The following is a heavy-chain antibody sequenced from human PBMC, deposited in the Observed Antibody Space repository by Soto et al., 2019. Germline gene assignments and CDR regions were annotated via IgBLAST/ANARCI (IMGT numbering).Heavy chain of an antibody. CDR2: ISGSGGST. CDR1: GFTFSSYA. V-gene: IGHV3-23*01. D-gene: IGHD3-3*01. J-gene: IGHJ4*02. CDR3: AKAPGSGYYPSHY. Sequence: GGSLRLSCAASGFTFSSYAMSWVRQAPGKGLEWVSAISGSGGSTYYADSVKGRFTISRDNSKNTLYLQMNSLSAEATAVYYCAKAPGSGYYPSHYWGPGTLLTVSS.